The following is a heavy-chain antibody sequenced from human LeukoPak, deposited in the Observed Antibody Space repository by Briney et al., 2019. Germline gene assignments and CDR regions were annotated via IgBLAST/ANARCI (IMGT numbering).Heavy chain of an antibody. J-gene: IGHJ3*02. CDR2: IYYSGST. CDR3: ARWSDVDTDDAFDI. D-gene: IGHD5-18*01. Sequence: PSETLSLTCTVSGGSISSNSYYWGWIRQPPGKGLEWIGSIYYSGSTYYNPSLKSRVSISVDTSKNQFSLKLSSVTAADTAVYYCARWSDVDTDDAFDIWGQGTTVTVSS. CDR1: GGSISSNSYY. V-gene: IGHV4-39*07.